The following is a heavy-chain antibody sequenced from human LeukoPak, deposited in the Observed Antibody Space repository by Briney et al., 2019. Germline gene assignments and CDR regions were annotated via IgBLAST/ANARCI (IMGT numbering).Heavy chain of an antibody. CDR3: ARGGGYYYDSSGYYYFDY. Sequence: SETLSPTCTVSGGSISSGGYYWSWIRQHPGKGLEWIGYIYYSGSTYYNPSLKSRVTISVDTSKNQFSLKLSSVTAADTAVYYCARGGGYYYDSSGYYYFDYWGQGTLVTVSS. CDR1: GGSISSGGYY. J-gene: IGHJ4*02. CDR2: IYYSGST. V-gene: IGHV4-31*03. D-gene: IGHD3-22*01.